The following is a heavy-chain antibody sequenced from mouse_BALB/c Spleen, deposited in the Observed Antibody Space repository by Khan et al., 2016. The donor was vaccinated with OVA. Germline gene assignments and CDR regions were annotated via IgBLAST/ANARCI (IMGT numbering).Heavy chain of an antibody. Sequence: VQLQESGPGLVAPSQSLSITCTVSGFSLTDYGVSWIRQPPGKGLEWLGVIWGGGSTYYNSVLKSRLSISKDNSENLVFLKMNSLQTDDTAMYYCAKHLILYPYYCDYWGQGTTLTVSS. CDR2: IWGGGST. CDR3: AKHLILYPYYCDY. CDR1: GFSLTDYG. J-gene: IGHJ2*01. V-gene: IGHV2-6-5*01.